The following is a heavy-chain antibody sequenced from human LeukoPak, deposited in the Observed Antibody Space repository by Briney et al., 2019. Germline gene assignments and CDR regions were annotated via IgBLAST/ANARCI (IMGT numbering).Heavy chain of an antibody. CDR3: ARDTDYYGSGSSAFDI. CDR1: GFTFSSYA. Sequence: PGGSLRLSCAASGFTFSSYAMSWVRQAPGKGLEWVSSISSSSSYIYYADSVKGRFTISRDNAKNSLYLQMNSLRAEDTAVYYCARDTDYYGSGSSAFDIWGQGTMVTVSS. J-gene: IGHJ3*02. D-gene: IGHD3-10*01. V-gene: IGHV3-21*01. CDR2: ISSSSSYI.